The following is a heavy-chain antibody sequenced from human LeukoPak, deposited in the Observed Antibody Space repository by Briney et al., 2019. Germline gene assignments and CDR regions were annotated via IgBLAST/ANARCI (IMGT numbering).Heavy chain of an antibody. CDR1: GFTFSNYR. CDR2: ISSSSSKK. V-gene: IGHV3-21*01. CDR3: ARVLLWFGDSYGMDV. Sequence: GGSLRLSCAASGFTFSNYRMNWVRQAPGKGLEWVSAISSSSSKKEYADSVKGRFTISRDNDKNTLYLQMNSLRAEDTAVYYCARVLLWFGDSYGMDVWGQGTTVTVSS. D-gene: IGHD3-10*01. J-gene: IGHJ6*02.